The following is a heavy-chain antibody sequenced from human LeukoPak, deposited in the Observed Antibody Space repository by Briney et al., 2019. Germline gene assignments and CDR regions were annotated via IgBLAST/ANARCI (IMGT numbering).Heavy chain of an antibody. CDR1: GGSVSSGSYY. V-gene: IGHV4-61*01. CDR2: IYYSGST. D-gene: IGHD5-18*01. J-gene: IGHJ4*02. CDR3: ARAAISQLWSDPFDY. Sequence: SSETLSLTCTVSGGSVSSGSYYWSWIRQPPGKGLEWIGYIYYSGSTNYNPSLKSRVTISVDTSKNQFSLQLNSVTPEDTAVYYCARAAISQLWSDPFDYWGQGTLVTVSS.